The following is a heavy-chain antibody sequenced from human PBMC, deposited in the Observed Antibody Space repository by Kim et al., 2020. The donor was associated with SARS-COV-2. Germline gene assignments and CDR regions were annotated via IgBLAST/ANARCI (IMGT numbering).Heavy chain of an antibody. CDR1: GDSVTTGSFS. Sequence: SETLSLTCTVSGDSVTTGSFSWSWIRQPPGKGLEGIGYIKNSGQNLGQTTYNPSLDSRVTIFLDTARNQFSLKLTSVAAADAAVYYCARRRSWYFDPWGQGTLVTVSS. V-gene: IGHV4-61*01. D-gene: IGHD6-13*01. J-gene: IGHJ5*02. CDR3: ARRRSWYFDP. CDR2: IKNSGQNLGQT.